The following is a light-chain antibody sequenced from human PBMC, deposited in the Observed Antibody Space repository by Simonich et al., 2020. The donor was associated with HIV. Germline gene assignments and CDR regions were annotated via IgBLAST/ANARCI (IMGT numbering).Light chain of an antibody. CDR3: QHLNSFPLT. V-gene: IGKV1-9*01. J-gene: IGKJ3*01. CDR2: AAT. Sequence: IQLTQSPSFLSASVGDRVTITCRASQGISSYLAWYQQKPGKAPKLLIYAATTVQSWVPSRFSGSGSGTEFTLTISSLQPEDFATYYCQHLNSFPLTFGPGTKVDIK. CDR1: QGISSY.